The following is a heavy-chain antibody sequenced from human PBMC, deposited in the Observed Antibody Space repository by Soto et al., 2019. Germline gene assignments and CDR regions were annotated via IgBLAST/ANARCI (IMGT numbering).Heavy chain of an antibody. CDR1: GFTFSSYA. D-gene: IGHD4-17*01. V-gene: IGHV3-23*01. CDR2: ISGGGTT. CDR3: AKAQVRSGDYTRFDP. J-gene: IGHJ5*02. Sequence: EVLLLESGGGLVQPGGSLRLSCAASGFTFSSYAMSWVRQAPGKGLEWVSSISGGGTTYNADSVKGRFTISRDNSKNTLYLQMNSLRAEDKAVYYCAKAQVRSGDYTRFDPWGQGTLVTVSS.